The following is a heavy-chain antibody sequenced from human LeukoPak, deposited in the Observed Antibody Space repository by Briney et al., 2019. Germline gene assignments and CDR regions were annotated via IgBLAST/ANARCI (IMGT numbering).Heavy chain of an antibody. Sequence: PSQTLSLTCTVSGGSISNNDYYWSWIRQPPGKGLEWIGYIYYSGSTYYNPSLKSRVTISVDTSKNQFSLKVSSVTAADTAVYYCARDCCGGFGAFDIWGQGTMVTVS. CDR2: IYYSGST. CDR3: ARDCCGGFGAFDI. V-gene: IGHV4-30-4*08. CDR1: GGSISNNDYY. J-gene: IGHJ3*02. D-gene: IGHD3-16*01.